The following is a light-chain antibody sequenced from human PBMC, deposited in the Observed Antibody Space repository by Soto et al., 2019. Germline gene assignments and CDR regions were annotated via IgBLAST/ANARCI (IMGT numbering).Light chain of an antibody. V-gene: IGKV1-27*01. J-gene: IGKJ3*01. CDR2: AAS. CDR1: QGISNY. CDR3: QQYNSASFG. Sequence: DIQMTQSPSSLSASVGDRVTITCRASQGISNYLAWYQQKPGKVPKLLIYAASTLQSGVTTRFSGNGSATDFTLPIMSPQPEEAETSYCQQYNSASFGFGPGTKVDIK.